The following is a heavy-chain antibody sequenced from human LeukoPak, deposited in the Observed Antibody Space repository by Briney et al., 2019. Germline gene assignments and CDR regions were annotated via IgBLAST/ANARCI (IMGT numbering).Heavy chain of an antibody. V-gene: IGHV3-66*04. Sequence: GGSLRLSCAASGFTVSSDYMSWVRQAPGKGLEWVSVIYSGGSTYYADSVKGRFTISRDNSKNTLYLQMNSLRAEDTAVYYCAKHDGLPPLLEYFHNWGQGTLVTVSP. CDR2: IYSGGST. J-gene: IGHJ1*01. CDR3: AKHDGLPPLLEYFHN. D-gene: IGHD3/OR15-3a*01. CDR1: GFTVSSDY.